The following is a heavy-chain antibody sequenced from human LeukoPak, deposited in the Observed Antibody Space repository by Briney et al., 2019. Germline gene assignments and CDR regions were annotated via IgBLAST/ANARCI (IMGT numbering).Heavy chain of an antibody. CDR2: INSDGSST. Sequence: GGSLRLSCEASGFSFSSSWMHWVRQAPGRGLVWVSRINSDGSSTIYADSVKGRFTISRDNSKNTLYLQMNSLRAEDTAVYYCAREGPYDSSGYYFDYWGQGTLVTVSS. CDR1: GFSFSSSW. V-gene: IGHV3-74*01. J-gene: IGHJ4*02. CDR3: AREGPYDSSGYYFDY. D-gene: IGHD3-22*01.